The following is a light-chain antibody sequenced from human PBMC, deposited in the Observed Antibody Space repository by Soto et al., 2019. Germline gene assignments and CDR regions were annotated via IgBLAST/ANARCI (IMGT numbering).Light chain of an antibody. CDR3: PQYNSYSRIT. V-gene: IGKV1-5*01. CDR1: QSISSW. CDR2: DAS. J-gene: IGKJ2*01. Sequence: DIQMTQSPSTLSASVGDRVTITCRASQSISSWLAWNQQKPGKAPKLLIYDASILESGVPSIFSGSGSGTEFTLTISSLQHDDFATYYCPQYNSYSRITFGQGTKLAIK.